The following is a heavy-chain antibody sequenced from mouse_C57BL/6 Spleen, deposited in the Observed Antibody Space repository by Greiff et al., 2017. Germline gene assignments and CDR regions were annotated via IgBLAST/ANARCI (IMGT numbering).Heavy chain of an antibody. J-gene: IGHJ1*03. CDR3: ARGGDYAMYWYFDV. CDR2: INPNYGTT. Sequence: EVKLVESGPELVKPGASVKISCKASGYSFTDYNMNWVKQSHGKSLEWIGVINPNYGTTSYNQKFKGKATLTVDQSSSTAYMQLSSLTSEDSAVYYCARGGDYAMYWYFDVWGTGTTVTVSS. D-gene: IGHD2-4*01. V-gene: IGHV1-39*01. CDR1: GYSFTDYN.